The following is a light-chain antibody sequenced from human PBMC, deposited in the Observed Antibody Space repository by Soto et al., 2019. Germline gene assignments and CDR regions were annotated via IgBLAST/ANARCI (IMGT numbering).Light chain of an antibody. CDR2: HVS. CDR1: SSDVGHSDF. CDR3: CSYAGTYTYVV. Sequence: QSALTQPRSVSGSPEQSVTISCAGTSSDVGHSDFVSWYQQHPGSAPNLIIHHVSQRSSGVPDRFSGSKSDNTAYLTISGLQAEDEADYYCCSYAGTYTYVVFGGGTKVTVL. J-gene: IGLJ2*01. V-gene: IGLV2-11*01.